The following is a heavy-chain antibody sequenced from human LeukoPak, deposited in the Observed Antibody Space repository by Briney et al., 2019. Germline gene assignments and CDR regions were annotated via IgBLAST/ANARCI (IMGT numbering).Heavy chain of an antibody. CDR1: GFTFSSYG. V-gene: IGHV3-30*03. D-gene: IGHD6-19*01. CDR2: ISYDGSNK. CDR3: ARDDTSGGYYEFGY. Sequence: GGSLRPSCAASGFTFSSYGMHWVRQAPGKGLEWVAVISYDGSNKYYADSVKGRFTISRDNSKNMLYLQMNSLRADDTAVYYCARDDTSGGYYEFGYWGQGTLVTVSS. J-gene: IGHJ4*02.